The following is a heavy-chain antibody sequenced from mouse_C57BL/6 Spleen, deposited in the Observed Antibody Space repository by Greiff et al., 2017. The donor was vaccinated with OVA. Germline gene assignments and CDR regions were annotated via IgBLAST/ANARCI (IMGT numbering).Heavy chain of an antibody. CDR3: TRDRGTTVPRYFDV. D-gene: IGHD1-1*01. CDR2: ISSGGDYI. CDR1: GFTFSSYA. V-gene: IGHV5-9-1*02. J-gene: IGHJ1*03. Sequence: EVMLVESGEGLVKPGGSLKLSCAASGFTFSSYAMSWVRQTPEQRLEWVAYISSGGDYIYYADTVKGRFTISRDNARNTLYLQMSSLKSEDTAMYYCTRDRGTTVPRYFDVWGTGTTVTVSS.